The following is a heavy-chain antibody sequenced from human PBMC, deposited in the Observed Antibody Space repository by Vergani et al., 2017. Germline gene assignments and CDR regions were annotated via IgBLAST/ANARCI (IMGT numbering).Heavy chain of an antibody. CDR3: TRHNLAAAVD. J-gene: IGHJ4*02. V-gene: IGHV3-73*02. D-gene: IGHD6-13*01. CDR2: IRSKANSYAT. CDR1: GFTFSGSA. Sequence: EVQLVESGGSLVQPGGSLKLSCAASGFTFSGSAMHWVRQASGKGLEWVGSIRSKANSYATAYAASVKGRFTISRDDSKNTAYLQMNSLKTEDTAVYYCTRHNLAAAVDWGQGTLVTVSS.